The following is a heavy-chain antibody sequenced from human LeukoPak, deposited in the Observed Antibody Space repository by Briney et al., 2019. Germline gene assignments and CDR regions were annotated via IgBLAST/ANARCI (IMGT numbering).Heavy chain of an antibody. V-gene: IGHV3-48*02. D-gene: IGHD4-17*01. CDR3: ARGLTVTLALYY. Sequence: SGGSLRLSCAASGFTFSSYSMNWVRQPPGNGLEWVSHISSSSSTIYYADSVKGRSTISRDNAKNSLYLQMNSLRDEDTAVYYCARGLTVTLALYYWGQGTLVTVSS. CDR1: GFTFSSYS. CDR2: ISSSSSTI. J-gene: IGHJ4*02.